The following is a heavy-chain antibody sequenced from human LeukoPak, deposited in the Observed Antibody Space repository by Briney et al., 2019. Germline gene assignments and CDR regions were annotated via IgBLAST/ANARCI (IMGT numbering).Heavy chain of an antibody. V-gene: IGHV4-59*08. CDR2: IHYSGST. CDR1: GGSISSYY. D-gene: IGHD2-21*01. J-gene: IGHJ3*02. CDR3: ARSVSWGLLVRDDAFDI. Sequence: SETLSLTCTVSGGSISSYYWSWIRQPPGKGLEWIGYIHYSGSTNYNPSLKSRVTTSVDTSKKQFSLKLRSVTAADTAVYYCARSVSWGLLVRDDAFDIWGQGTMVTVFS.